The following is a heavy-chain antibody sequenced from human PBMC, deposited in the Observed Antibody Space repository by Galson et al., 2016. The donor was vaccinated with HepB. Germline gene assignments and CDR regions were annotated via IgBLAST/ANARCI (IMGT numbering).Heavy chain of an antibody. CDR3: AKARDGLRYFDWYYFDY. D-gene: IGHD3-9*01. J-gene: IGHJ4*02. V-gene: IGHV3-23*01. Sequence: SLRLSCAVSGFTFSSYAMSWVRQAPGKGLEWVSSISGSGGSTFYADSVKGRFTISRDNSKNTLYLQMNSLRAEDTAVYYCAKARDGLRYFDWYYFDYWGQGTLVT. CDR1: GFTFSSYA. CDR2: ISGSGGST.